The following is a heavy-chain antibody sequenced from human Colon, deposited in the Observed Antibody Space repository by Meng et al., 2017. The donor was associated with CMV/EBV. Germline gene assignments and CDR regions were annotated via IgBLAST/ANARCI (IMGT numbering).Heavy chain of an antibody. CDR1: GFTFSSYS. V-gene: IGHV3-21*01. Sequence: GGSLRLSCAASGFTFSSYSMNWVRQAPGKGLEWVSSISSSSSYIYYADSVKGRFTISRDNAKNSLYLQMDSLRAEDTAVYYCARAPFTGLVGATTAYFDYGGKG. CDR3: ARAPFTGLVGATTAYFDY. D-gene: IGHD1-26*01. J-gene: IGHJ4*02. CDR2: ISSSSSYI.